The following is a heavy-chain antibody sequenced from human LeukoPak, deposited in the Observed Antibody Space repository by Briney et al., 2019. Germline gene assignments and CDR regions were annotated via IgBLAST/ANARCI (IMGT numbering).Heavy chain of an antibody. CDR3: VSRQYCSGGSCYGLGDAFDI. J-gene: IGHJ3*02. Sequence: PSETLSLTCTVSGVSISSGSYYWSWIRQPAGKGLEWIGRIYTSGSTNYNPSLKSRVTISVDTSKNQFSLKLSSVTAADTAVYYCVSRQYCSGGSCYGLGDAFDIWGQGTMVTVSS. CDR2: IYTSGST. D-gene: IGHD2-15*01. CDR1: GVSISSGSYY. V-gene: IGHV4-61*02.